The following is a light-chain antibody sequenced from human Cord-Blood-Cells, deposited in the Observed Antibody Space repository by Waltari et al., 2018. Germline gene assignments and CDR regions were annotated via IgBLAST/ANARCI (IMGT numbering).Light chain of an antibody. CDR3: AAWDDSLNGYWV. V-gene: IGLV1-44*01. CDR1: SSKIGSNT. Sequence: QSVLPQPPSASGTPGQRVTIACSGSSSKIGSNTVNWYQQLPGTAPKLLIYSNNQRPSGVPDRFSGSKSGTSASLAISGLQSEDEADYYCAAWDDSLNGYWVFGGGTKLTVL. CDR2: SNN. J-gene: IGLJ3*02.